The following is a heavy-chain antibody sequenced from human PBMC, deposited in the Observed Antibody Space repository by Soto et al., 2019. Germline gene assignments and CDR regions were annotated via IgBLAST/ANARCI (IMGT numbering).Heavy chain of an antibody. CDR1: GGSISSYY. CDR2: IYYSGST. CDR3: ARGALGPGFDP. V-gene: IGHV4-59*01. D-gene: IGHD3-16*01. J-gene: IGHJ5*02. Sequence: ETLSLTCTVSGGSISSYYWSWIRQPPGKGLEWIGYIYYSGSTNYNPSLKSRVTISVDTSKNQFSLKLSSVTAADTAVYYCARGALGPGFDPWGQGTLVTVSS.